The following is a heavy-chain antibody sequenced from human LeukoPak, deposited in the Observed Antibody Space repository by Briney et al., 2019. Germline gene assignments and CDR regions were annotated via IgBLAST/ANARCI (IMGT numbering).Heavy chain of an antibody. CDR3: TRQSSGWENWFDP. D-gene: IGHD6-19*01. Sequence: GGSLRLSCAASGFTFSSYGMHWVRQASGKGLEWVGRIRSKANSYATAYAASVKGRFTISRDDSKNTAYLQMNSLKTEDTAVYYCTRQSSGWENWFDPWGQGTLVTVSS. CDR2: IRSKANSYAT. J-gene: IGHJ5*02. V-gene: IGHV3-73*01. CDR1: GFTFSSYG.